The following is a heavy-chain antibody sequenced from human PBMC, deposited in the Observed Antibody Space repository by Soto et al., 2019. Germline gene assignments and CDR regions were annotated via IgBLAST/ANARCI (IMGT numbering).Heavy chain of an antibody. CDR2: ICYSGST. CDR3: QREYYYDSRGYYRYDDGMDV. CDR1: CCSISSGEYY. V-gene: IGHV4-31*03. D-gene: IGHD3-22*01. Sequence: LSLTCTVSCCSISSGEYYWSWIGQHPGKGLVLFGYICYSGSTYYNPSLKSRVTISVYTSTNQFSVKLSSVTAAEKAVDYCQREYYYDSRGYYRYDDGMDVWGPGTTVS. J-gene: IGHJ6*02.